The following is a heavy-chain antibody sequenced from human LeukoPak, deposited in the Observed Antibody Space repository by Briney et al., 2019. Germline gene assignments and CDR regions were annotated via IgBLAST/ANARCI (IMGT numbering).Heavy chain of an antibody. J-gene: IGHJ4*02. V-gene: IGHV3-53*01. D-gene: IGHD5-18*01. CDR1: GFTVSSNY. CDR2: IYSGGST. CDR3: ARDAEGYSYGFDY. Sequence: PGGSLRLSCAASGFTVSSNYMTWVRQAPGKGLEWVSVIYSGGSTYYADSVKGRFTISRDNSKNTLYLQMNSLRAEDTAVYYCARDAEGYSYGFDYWGQGTLVTVSS.